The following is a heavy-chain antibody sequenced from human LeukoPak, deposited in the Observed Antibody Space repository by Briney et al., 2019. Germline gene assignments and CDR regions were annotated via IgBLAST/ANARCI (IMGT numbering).Heavy chain of an antibody. D-gene: IGHD2-21*02. CDR2: MNPNSGNT. CDR1: GYTFTSYD. CDR3: ARGAGGYCGGDCYWDY. J-gene: IGHJ4*02. V-gene: IGHV1-8*01. Sequence: GASVKVSCKASGYTFTSYDINWVRQATGQGLEWMGWMNPNSGNTGYAQKFQGRVTMTRNTSISTAYMELSSLRSEDTAMYYCARGAGGYCGGDCYWDYWGQGTLVTVSS.